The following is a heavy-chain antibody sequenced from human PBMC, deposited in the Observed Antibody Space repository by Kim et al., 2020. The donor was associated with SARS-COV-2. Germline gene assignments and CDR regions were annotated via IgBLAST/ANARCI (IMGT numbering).Heavy chain of an antibody. CDR3: AKDLMGSGRYAVDV. Sequence: GGSLRLSCAASGFTFNFYALHWICQAPGKGLEWVAVVSYDGSDRSYSESVKGRFTVSRDNSKGTLDLQMNSLRPEDTAVYYCAKDLMGSGRYAVDVWGQGTVSPSLQ. V-gene: IGHV3-30*04. D-gene: IGHD3-3*01. CDR2: VSYDGSDR. J-gene: IGHJ3*01. CDR1: GFTFNFYA.